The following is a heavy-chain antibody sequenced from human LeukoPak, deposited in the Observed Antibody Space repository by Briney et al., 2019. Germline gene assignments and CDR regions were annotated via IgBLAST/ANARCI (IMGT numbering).Heavy chain of an antibody. V-gene: IGHV4-34*01. Sequence: SETLSLTCAVYGGSFSGYYWSWIRQPPGKGLEWIGEINHSGSTNYNPSLKSRVTISVDTSKNQFSLKLSSVTAADTAVYYCARAIDYWGQGTLVTVSS. J-gene: IGHJ4*02. CDR2: INHSGST. CDR3: ARAIDY. CDR1: GGSFSGYY.